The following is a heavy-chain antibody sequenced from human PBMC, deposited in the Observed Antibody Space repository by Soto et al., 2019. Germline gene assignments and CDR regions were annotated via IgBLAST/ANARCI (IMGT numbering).Heavy chain of an antibody. V-gene: IGHV3-64D*06. CDR1: GFPFSRFA. CDR3: VKDGAVTFSGWFFDY. D-gene: IGHD4-4*01. Sequence: GSLRLSCSASGFPFSRFAIHWVRQAPGKGLVYVSDISFNGGDTYHADSVKGRFSISRDNSKNTVYLQMSSLRAEDTAVYYCVKDGAVTFSGWFFDYWGQGTPVTVSS. J-gene: IGHJ4*02. CDR2: ISFNGGDT.